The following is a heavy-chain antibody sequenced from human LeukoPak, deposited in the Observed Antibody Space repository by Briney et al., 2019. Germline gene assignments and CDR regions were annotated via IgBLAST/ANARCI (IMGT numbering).Heavy chain of an antibody. CDR2: ISSSGDST. CDR1: GFTFSSYA. Sequence: GGSLRLSCAASGFTFSSYAMSWVRQAPGKGLEWVSAISSSGDSTYYADSVKGRFTISRDDSKNTLYVHMNSLRAEDTAIYYCAKDYVGQVPDAFDIWGQGTMVTVSS. CDR3: AKDYVGQVPDAFDI. D-gene: IGHD1-26*01. J-gene: IGHJ3*02. V-gene: IGHV3-23*01.